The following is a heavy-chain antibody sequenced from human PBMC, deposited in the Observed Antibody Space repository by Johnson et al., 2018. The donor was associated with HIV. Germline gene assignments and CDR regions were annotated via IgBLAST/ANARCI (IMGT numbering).Heavy chain of an antibody. Sequence: VQLVESGGGVVQPGGSLRLSCAASGFTFNSYGMDWVRQAPGKGLEWVSYISSSGKSTNYADSVKGRFTISRDNAKNSLYLQMNSLRAEDTALYYCARGAYYYDSSGGNDAFDIWGRGTMVTVSS. CDR2: ISSSGKST. CDR3: ARGAYYYDSSGGNDAFDI. J-gene: IGHJ3*02. CDR1: GFTFNSYG. D-gene: IGHD3-22*01. V-gene: IGHV3-48*04.